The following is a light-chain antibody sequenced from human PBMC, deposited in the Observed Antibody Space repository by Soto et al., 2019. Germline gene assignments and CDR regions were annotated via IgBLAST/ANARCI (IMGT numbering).Light chain of an antibody. V-gene: IGLV2-14*01. CDR2: EVS. CDR1: SSDVGGYNY. CDR3: SSFTPSSTVV. Sequence: QSVLTQPASVSGSPGQSITISCTGTSSDVGGYNYVSWYQQHPCKAPKLMIYEVSNRPSGVSNRFSGSKSGNTASLTISGVQHEDEADYYCSSFTPSSTVVFGGGTKLTVL. J-gene: IGLJ2*01.